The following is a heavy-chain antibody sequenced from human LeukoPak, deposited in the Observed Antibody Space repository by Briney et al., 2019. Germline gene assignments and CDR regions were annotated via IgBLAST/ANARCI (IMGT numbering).Heavy chain of an antibody. CDR1: GFTFSDYA. CDR3: ATEGRFYFDY. J-gene: IGHJ4*02. Sequence: GGSLRLSCAASGFTFSDYAMNWVRQAPGKGLEWVSYISSSGSSIYYADSVKGRFTISRDNAKNSLYLQMNSLRAEDTAVYYCATEGRFYFDYWGQGTLVTVSS. V-gene: IGHV3-48*03. CDR2: ISSSGSSI.